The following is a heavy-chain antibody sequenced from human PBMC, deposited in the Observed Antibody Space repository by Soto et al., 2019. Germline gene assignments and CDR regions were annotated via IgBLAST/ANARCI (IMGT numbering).Heavy chain of an antibody. CDR2: IYYRGST. CDR1: GGSISSNFYY. D-gene: IGHD5-12*01. V-gene: IGHV4-39*02. J-gene: IGHJ6*02. Sequence: PSETLSLTCTVSGGSISSNFYYWGWIRQPPGKGLQWIGNIYYRGSTNYNPSLKSPVSISVDTSKNEFSLKLSSVTAADTAVYFCAREKWVATDFYGLDVWGQGTTVTVSS. CDR3: AREKWVATDFYGLDV.